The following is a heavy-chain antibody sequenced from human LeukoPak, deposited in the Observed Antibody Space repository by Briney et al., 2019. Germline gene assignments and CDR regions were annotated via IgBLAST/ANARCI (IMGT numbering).Heavy chain of an antibody. J-gene: IGHJ4*02. CDR2: ISAYNGNT. D-gene: IGHD4-23*01. Sequence: GASVKVSCKASGYTFTSYGISWVRQAPGQGLEWMGWISAYNGNTNYAQKLQGRVTMTTDTSTSTAYMELRSLGSDDTAVYYCARLTRRGTYGGNSGEFDYWGQGTLVTVSS. V-gene: IGHV1-18*01. CDR1: GYTFTSYG. CDR3: ARLTRRGTYGGNSGEFDY.